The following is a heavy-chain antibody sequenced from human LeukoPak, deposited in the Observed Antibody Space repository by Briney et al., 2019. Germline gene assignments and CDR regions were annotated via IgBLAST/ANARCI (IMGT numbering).Heavy chain of an antibody. J-gene: IGHJ5*02. Sequence: ASVKVSCKASGGTFSSYAISWVRQAPGQGLEWMGWISACNGNTNYAQKLQGRVTMTTDTSTSTAYMELRSLRSDDTAVYYCARDRIKQWLVRDWFDPWGQGTLVTVSS. V-gene: IGHV1-18*01. CDR1: GGTFSSYA. CDR2: ISACNGNT. CDR3: ARDRIKQWLVRDWFDP. D-gene: IGHD6-19*01.